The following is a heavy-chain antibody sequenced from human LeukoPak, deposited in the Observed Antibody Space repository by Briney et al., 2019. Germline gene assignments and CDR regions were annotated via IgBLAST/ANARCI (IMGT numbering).Heavy chain of an antibody. CDR3: ASPLYGDYDLDY. Sequence: ASVKVSCKASGGTFSSYAISWVRQAPGQGLEWMGWINPNSGGTNYAQKFQGRVTMTRDTSISTAYMELSRLRSDDTAVYYCASPLYGDYDLDYWGQGTLVTVSS. D-gene: IGHD4-17*01. CDR1: GGTFSSYA. V-gene: IGHV1-2*02. CDR2: INPNSGGT. J-gene: IGHJ4*02.